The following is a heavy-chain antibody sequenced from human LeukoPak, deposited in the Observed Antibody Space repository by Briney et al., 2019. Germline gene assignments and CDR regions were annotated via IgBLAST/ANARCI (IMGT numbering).Heavy chain of an antibody. CDR1: GGSFSGYY. Sequence: SAETLSLTCAVYGGSFSGYYWSWIRQPPGKGLEWIGEINHSGSTNYNPSLKSGVTISVDTSKNQFSLKLSSVTAADTAVYYCAASSGYYSHWGQGTLVTVSS. V-gene: IGHV4-34*01. D-gene: IGHD3-22*01. CDR3: AASSGYYSH. J-gene: IGHJ4*02. CDR2: INHSGST.